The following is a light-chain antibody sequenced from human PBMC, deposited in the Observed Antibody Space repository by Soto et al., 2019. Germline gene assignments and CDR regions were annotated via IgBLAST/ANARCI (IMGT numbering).Light chain of an antibody. CDR2: DAS. V-gene: IGKV1D-13*01. CDR1: QGISTL. CDR3: QQFYDYPLT. Sequence: AIHLTQSPSSLSASVGDRVTISCRASQGISTLFAWYHQKPGKAPKLLIYDASTLESGVPSRFSGSGSGADFTLTISSLQPEDFATYYCQQFYDYPLTFGGVTKVEIK. J-gene: IGKJ4*01.